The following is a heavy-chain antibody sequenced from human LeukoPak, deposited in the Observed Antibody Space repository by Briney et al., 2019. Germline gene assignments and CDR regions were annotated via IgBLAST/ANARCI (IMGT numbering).Heavy chain of an antibody. V-gene: IGHV4-4*07. Sequence: SKTLSLTCTVSGGSISSYYRSWIRQPAGKGLEWIGRIYTSGSTNYNPSLKSRVTMSVDTSKNQFSLKLSSVTAADTAVYYCARDVETTVSRGWFDPWGQGTLVTVSS. CDR3: ARDVETTVSRGWFDP. J-gene: IGHJ5*02. CDR2: IYTSGST. CDR1: GGSISSYY. D-gene: IGHD4-17*01.